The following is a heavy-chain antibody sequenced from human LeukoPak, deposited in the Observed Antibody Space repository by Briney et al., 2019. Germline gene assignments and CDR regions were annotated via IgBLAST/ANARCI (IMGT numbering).Heavy chain of an antibody. J-gene: IGHJ5*02. Sequence: SETLSLTCTVSGGSISSLSYYWGWIRQPPGRGLECIGSGYYSGSTFYNPSLKSRVTISVDTSKNQFSLKLSSLTAADTAVYYCARQRGLAAALDWFDPWGQGTLVTVSS. CDR1: GGSISSLSYY. CDR3: ARQRGLAAALDWFDP. CDR2: GYYSGST. D-gene: IGHD2-15*01. V-gene: IGHV4-39*01.